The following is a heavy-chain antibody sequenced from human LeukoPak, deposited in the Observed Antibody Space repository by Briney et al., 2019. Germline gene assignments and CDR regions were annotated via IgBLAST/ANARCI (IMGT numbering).Heavy chain of an antibody. D-gene: IGHD2-15*01. V-gene: IGHV1-2*02. CDR1: GYTFTGYY. CDR3: ARSGRDCSGVSCYSYYGMDV. Sequence: ASVKVSCKSSGYTFTGYYMHWVRQAPGQGHEWMGWINPNSGGTNYVQKFQGRVTMTRDTSISTAYMELSRLRSDDTAVYYCARSGRDCSGVSCYSYYGMDVWGQGTTVTVSS. J-gene: IGHJ6*02. CDR2: INPNSGGT.